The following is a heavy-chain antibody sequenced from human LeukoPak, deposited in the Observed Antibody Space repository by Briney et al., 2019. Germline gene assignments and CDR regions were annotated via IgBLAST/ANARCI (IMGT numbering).Heavy chain of an antibody. CDR2: IYYSGST. J-gene: IGHJ6*03. CDR3: ARIYGDYEYYYYYYMDV. Sequence: PSQTLSLTCTVSGGSISSGSYYWSWIRQPPGKGLEWIGYIYYSGSTNYNPSLKSPVNTSVDTSKNQFSLKLSSVTAADTAVYYCARIYGDYEYYYYYYMDVWGKGTTVTVSS. V-gene: IGHV4-61*01. D-gene: IGHD4-17*01. CDR1: GGSISSGSYY.